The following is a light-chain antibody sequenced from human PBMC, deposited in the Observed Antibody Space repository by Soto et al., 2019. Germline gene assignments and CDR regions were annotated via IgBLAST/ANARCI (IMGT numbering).Light chain of an antibody. V-gene: IGKV1-39*01. J-gene: IGKJ4*01. CDR3: QQSSSTPQT. CDR1: QSVGTY. Sequence: DIQMTQSPSSLSASVGDRVTITCRASQSVGTYLSWYQQKEGKAPKLLINVASTLQSGVPSRFSGSGSGTDFTLAISSLQPEDFATYYCQQSSSTPQTFGVGTKVDIK. CDR2: VAS.